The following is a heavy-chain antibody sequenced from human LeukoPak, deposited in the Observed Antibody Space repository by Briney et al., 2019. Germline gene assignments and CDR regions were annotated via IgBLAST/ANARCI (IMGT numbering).Heavy chain of an antibody. Sequence: GASVKVSCKASGYTFTSYGISWVRQAPGQGLEWMGWISAYNGNTNYAQKLQGRVTMTTDTSTSTAYMELRSLRSDDSAVYYCAADGGEGNYCSGGSCYSFVLGSWGQGTLVTVSS. J-gene: IGHJ5*02. CDR1: GYTFTSYG. CDR2: ISAYNGNT. CDR3: AADGGEGNYCSGGSCYSFVLGS. V-gene: IGHV1-18*01. D-gene: IGHD2-15*01.